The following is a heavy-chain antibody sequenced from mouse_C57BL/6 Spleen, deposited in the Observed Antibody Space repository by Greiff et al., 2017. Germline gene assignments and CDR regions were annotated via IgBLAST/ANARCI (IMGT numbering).Heavy chain of an antibody. CDR2: IAPEAGAT. Sequence: EVQLQQSGAELVKPGASVTLSCTASGFNINDYYMHWVKQRPEQGLEWIGRIAPEAGATTYAPKFQGKATITADTSSNTAYLPLSSLTSEDTSVYYCARTTAQAPFDYWGQGTTLTVSS. D-gene: IGHD3-2*02. CDR1: GFNINDYY. V-gene: IGHV14-2*01. CDR3: ARTTAQAPFDY. J-gene: IGHJ2*01.